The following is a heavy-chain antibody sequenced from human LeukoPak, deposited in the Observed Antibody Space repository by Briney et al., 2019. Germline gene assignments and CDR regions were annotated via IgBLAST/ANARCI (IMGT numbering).Heavy chain of an antibody. J-gene: IGHJ4*02. CDR3: ARDRETGSFDY. CDR1: GFTFSSYS. CDR2: ISTSSIYI. Sequence: PGGSLRLSCAASGFTFSSYSMNWVRQAPGKGLEWVSFISTSSIYIYYADSVKGRFTISRDNAKNLLFLQIKSLRAEDTAVYFCARDRETGSFDYWGQGTLVTVSS. V-gene: IGHV3-21*06. D-gene: IGHD1-1*01.